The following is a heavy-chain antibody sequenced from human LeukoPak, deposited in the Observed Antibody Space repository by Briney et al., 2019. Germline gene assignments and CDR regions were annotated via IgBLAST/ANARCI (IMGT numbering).Heavy chain of an antibody. D-gene: IGHD5-24*01. CDR1: GGSVNSDNYY. CDR2: IYYSATT. V-gene: IGHV4-61*01. CDR3: ARGVRDGYKTFDY. Sequence: PSETLSLTCTVSGGSVNSDNYYWSWIRQPPGKGLEWIGYIYYSATTNYNPSLKSRVTISVDTSKNQFSLKLSSVTAADTAVYYCARGVRDGYKTFDYWGQGTLVTVSS. J-gene: IGHJ4*02.